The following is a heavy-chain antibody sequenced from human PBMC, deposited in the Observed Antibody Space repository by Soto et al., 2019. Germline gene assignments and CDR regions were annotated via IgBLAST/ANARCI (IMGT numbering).Heavy chain of an antibody. V-gene: IGHV4-59*11. D-gene: IGHD6-19*01. Sequence: SETLSLTCSVSCVSIGSHFWSWIRQAPGKGPELVGYIYHTVNTNYNPALKSRVTMSVDTSKNQFSLKLSSVTAADTAVYYCARDLIGSGHYYYYYYGMDVWGQGTTVTV. CDR1: CVSIGSHF. CDR3: ARDLIGSGHYYYYYYGMDV. CDR2: IYHTVNT. J-gene: IGHJ6*02.